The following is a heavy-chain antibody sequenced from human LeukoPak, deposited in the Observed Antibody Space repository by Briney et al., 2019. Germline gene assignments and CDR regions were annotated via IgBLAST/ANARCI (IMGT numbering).Heavy chain of an antibody. J-gene: IGHJ4*02. D-gene: IGHD3-22*01. CDR3: ARERWDDSSGYYIDY. V-gene: IGHV4-59*01. Sequence: SETLSLTCSVSGGFINSFYWSWIRQPPGKGLEWIGYIYYIGSTIYNPSLKSRVTISVDTSKNQFSLKLTSVTAADTAIYYCARERWDDSSGYYIDYWGQGTLVTVSS. CDR2: IYYIGST. CDR1: GGFINSFY.